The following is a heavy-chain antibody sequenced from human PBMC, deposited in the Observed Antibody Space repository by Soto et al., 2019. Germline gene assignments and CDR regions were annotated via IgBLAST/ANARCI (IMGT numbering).Heavy chain of an antibody. CDR1: GYSFTSYW. J-gene: IGHJ6*03. CDR3: ARLKPELRFLESNYYYMDV. V-gene: IGHV5-51*01. Sequence: GESLKISCKGSGYSFTSYWIGWVRQMPGKGLEWMGIIYPGDSDTRYSPSFQGQVTISADKSISTAYLQWSSLKASDTAMYYCARLKPELRFLESNYYYMDVWGKGTTVTVSS. D-gene: IGHD3-3*01. CDR2: IYPGDSDT.